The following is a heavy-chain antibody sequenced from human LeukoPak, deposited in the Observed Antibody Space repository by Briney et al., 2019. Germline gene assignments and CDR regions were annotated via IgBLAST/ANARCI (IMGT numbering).Heavy chain of an antibody. J-gene: IGHJ4*02. D-gene: IGHD5-18*01. CDR3: ARERDTAMVFYFDY. Sequence: PGGSLRLSCAASGFTFSSYAMSWVRQAPGKGLEWVSAISGSGGSTYYADSVKGRFTISRDNAKNSLYLQMNSLRAEDTAVYYCARERDTAMVFYFDYWGQGTLVTVSS. CDR2: ISGSGGST. V-gene: IGHV3-23*01. CDR1: GFTFSSYA.